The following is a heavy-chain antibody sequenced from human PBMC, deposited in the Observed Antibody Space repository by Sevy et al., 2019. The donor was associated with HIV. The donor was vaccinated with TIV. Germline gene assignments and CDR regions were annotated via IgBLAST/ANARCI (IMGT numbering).Heavy chain of an antibody. CDR2: INPNSGDS. CDR3: ARDRHVIAATESYYFFYGMDV. CDR1: GYTFTDYY. V-gene: IGHV1-2*06. J-gene: IGHJ6*02. Sequence: ASVKVSCKASGYTFTDYYIHWVRQAPGQGLEWMGRINPNSGDSNSAQTFQGRVAMPRDTYTSTAYMELSRLRSDDTAVYYCARDRHVIAATESYYFFYGMDVWGQGTTVTVSS. D-gene: IGHD6-13*01.